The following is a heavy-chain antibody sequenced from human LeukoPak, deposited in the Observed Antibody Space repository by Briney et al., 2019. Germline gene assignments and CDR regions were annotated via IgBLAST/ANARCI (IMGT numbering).Heavy chain of an antibody. Sequence: ASVKVSCKASGYTFASYGISWVRQAPGQGLEWMGWISAYNGNTNYAQKLQGRVTMTTDTSTSTAYMELRSLRSDDTTVYYCARGREDYGDYSSDYWGQGTLVTVSS. CDR3: ARGREDYGDYSSDY. CDR1: GYTFASYG. CDR2: ISAYNGNT. J-gene: IGHJ4*02. D-gene: IGHD4-17*01. V-gene: IGHV1-18*01.